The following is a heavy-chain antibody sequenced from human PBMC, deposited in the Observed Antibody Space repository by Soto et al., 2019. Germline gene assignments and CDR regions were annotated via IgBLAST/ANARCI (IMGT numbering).Heavy chain of an antibody. V-gene: IGHV3-7*01. CDR2: IKQDGSEK. CDR1: GFTFSDYW. J-gene: IGHJ4*02. Sequence: GGSLRLSCAASGFTFSDYWMSWVRQAPGKGLGWVANIKQDGSEKYYVDSVKGRFTISRDNAKNSLYLQMNSLRAEDTAVYYCARRWNYVDYWGQGTLVTVSS. CDR3: ARRWNYVDY.